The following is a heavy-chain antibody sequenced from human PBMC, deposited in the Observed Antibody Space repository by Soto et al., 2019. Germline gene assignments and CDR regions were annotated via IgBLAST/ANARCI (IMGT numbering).Heavy chain of an antibody. CDR1: GFTFSTYN. V-gene: IGHV3-21*04. Sequence: PGGALRLSCAASGFTFSTYNMNWVRQAPGKGLEWVSHISSSSSYTYYADSVKGRFTISRDNAKNSLYLQMNSLRAEDTALYYCAKDKVPLDFWSGYLFDYWGQGTLVTVSS. CDR3: AKDKVPLDFWSGYLFDY. D-gene: IGHD3-3*01. CDR2: ISSSSSYT. J-gene: IGHJ4*02.